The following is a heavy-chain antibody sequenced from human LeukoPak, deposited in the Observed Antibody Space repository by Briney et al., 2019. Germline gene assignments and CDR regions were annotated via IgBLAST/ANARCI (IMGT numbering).Heavy chain of an antibody. CDR2: ISAYNGNT. J-gene: IGHJ4*02. CDR1: GYTFTSYG. V-gene: IGHV1-18*01. D-gene: IGHD3-16*01. CDR3: AREGGRPEDYFDY. Sequence: ASVKVSCKASGYTFTSYGISWVRQAPGQGLEWMGWISAYNGNTNYAQKFQGRVTMTRDTSISTAYMELSRLRSDDTAVYYCAREGGRPEDYFDYWGQGTLVTVSS.